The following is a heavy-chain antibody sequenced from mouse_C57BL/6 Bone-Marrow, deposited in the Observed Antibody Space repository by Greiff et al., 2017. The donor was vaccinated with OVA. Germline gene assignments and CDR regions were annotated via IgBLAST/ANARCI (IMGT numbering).Heavy chain of an antibody. CDR3: ARINYWYFDV. CDR1: GFTFSDYG. V-gene: IGHV5-17*01. J-gene: IGHJ1*03. Sequence: EVQLMESGGGLVKPGGSLKLSCAASGFTFSDYGMHWVRRAPEKGLEWVAYISRGSSTISYADTVKGRFTISRDNAKNTLFVQMTSLRSEDTAMYYCARINYWYFDVGGTGTTVTVTA. CDR2: ISRGSSTI.